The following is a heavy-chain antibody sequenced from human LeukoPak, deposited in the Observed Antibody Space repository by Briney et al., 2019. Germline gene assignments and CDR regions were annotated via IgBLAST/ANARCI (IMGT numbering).Heavy chain of an antibody. Sequence: ASVKVSCKASEGTFSSYAISWVRQAPGQGLEWMGRIIPIFGTANYAQKFQGRVTITTDESTSTAYMELSSLRSEDTAVYYCAREPFGSGWYGFDYWGQGTLVTVSS. V-gene: IGHV1-69*05. CDR3: AREPFGSGWYGFDY. D-gene: IGHD6-19*01. CDR2: IIPIFGTA. CDR1: EGTFSSYA. J-gene: IGHJ4*02.